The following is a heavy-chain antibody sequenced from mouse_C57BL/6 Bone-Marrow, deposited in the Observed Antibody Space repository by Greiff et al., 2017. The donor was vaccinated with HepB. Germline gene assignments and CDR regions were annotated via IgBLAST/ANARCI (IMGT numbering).Heavy chain of an antibody. J-gene: IGHJ2*01. CDR2: IHPNSGST. Sequence: QVQLQQPGAELVKPGASVKLSCKASGYTFTSYWMHWVKQRPGQGLEWIGMIHPNSGSTNYNEKFKSKATLTVDKSSSTAYMQLSSLTSEDSAVYYCARGGVYYYGSSYDFDYWGQGTTLTVSS. D-gene: IGHD1-1*01. V-gene: IGHV1-64*01. CDR3: ARGGVYYYGSSYDFDY. CDR1: GYTFTSYW.